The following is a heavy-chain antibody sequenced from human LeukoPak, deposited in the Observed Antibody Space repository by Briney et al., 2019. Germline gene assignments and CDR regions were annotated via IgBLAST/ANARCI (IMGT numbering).Heavy chain of an antibody. V-gene: IGHV3-21*01. CDR3: ASFETVAANWFDL. Sequence: GGSLRLSCAASGFAFSSYSMNWVRQAPGKGLEWVSSISGSSTYIFYADSVKGRFTISRDNAKNSLYLHMNSLGDGDTAVYYCASFETVAANWFDLWGQGTLVTVSS. CDR1: GFAFSSYS. J-gene: IGHJ5*02. D-gene: IGHD6-19*01. CDR2: ISGSSTYI.